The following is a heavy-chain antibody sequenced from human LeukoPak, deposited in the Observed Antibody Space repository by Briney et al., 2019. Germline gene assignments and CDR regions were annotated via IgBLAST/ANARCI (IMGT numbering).Heavy chain of an antibody. CDR3: ASRATVPPYNWFDP. CDR2: IDPSDSYT. J-gene: IGHJ5*02. Sequence: GESLKISCKGSGYTFISNWITWVRQMPGKGLEWMGRIDPSDSYTNYSPSFQGHVAISADKSTCTAYLQWSSLKASDTAMYYCASRATVPPYNWFDPWGQGTLVTVSS. D-gene: IGHD4-17*01. CDR1: GYTFISNW. V-gene: IGHV5-10-1*01.